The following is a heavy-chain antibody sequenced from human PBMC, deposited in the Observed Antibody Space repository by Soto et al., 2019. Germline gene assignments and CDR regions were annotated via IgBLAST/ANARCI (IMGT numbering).Heavy chain of an antibody. CDR2: ISYDGSNK. CDR3: AKGLSSGYYLGFDP. CDR1: GFTFGSYG. D-gene: IGHD3-22*01. V-gene: IGHV3-30*18. J-gene: IGHJ5*02. Sequence: GGSLRLSCAASGFTFGSYGMHWVRQAPGKGLEWVAVISYDGSNKYYADSVKGRFTISRDNSKNTLYLQMNSLRAEDTAVYYCAKGLSSGYYLGFDPWGQGTLVTDSS.